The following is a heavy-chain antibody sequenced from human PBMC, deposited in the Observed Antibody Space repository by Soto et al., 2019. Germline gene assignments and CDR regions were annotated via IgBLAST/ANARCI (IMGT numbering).Heavy chain of an antibody. V-gene: IGHV3-11*01. CDR2: ISSSGSTI. CDR3: ARDLNYYGSGSYYFDY. D-gene: IGHD3-10*01. Sequence: GGSLRLSCAASGFTFSDYYMSWIRQAPGKGLEWVSYISSSGSTIYYADSVKGRFTISRDNAKNSLYLQMNSLRAEDTAVYYCARDLNYYGSGSYYFDYWGQGTLVTVSS. J-gene: IGHJ4*02. CDR1: GFTFSDYY.